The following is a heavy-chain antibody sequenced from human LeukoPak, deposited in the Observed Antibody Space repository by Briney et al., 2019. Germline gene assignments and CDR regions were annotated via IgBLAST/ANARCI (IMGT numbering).Heavy chain of an antibody. CDR2: ISYDGSNK. D-gene: IGHD3-10*01. Sequence: GGSLRLSCAASGSTFSSYAMHWVRQAPGKGLEWVAVISYDGSNKYYADSVKGRFTISRDNSKNTLYLQMNSLRAEDTAVYYCARDLGQTYYYGSGSLDWGQGTLVTVSS. V-gene: IGHV3-30-3*01. CDR3: ARDLGQTYYYGSGSLD. CDR1: GSTFSSYA. J-gene: IGHJ4*02.